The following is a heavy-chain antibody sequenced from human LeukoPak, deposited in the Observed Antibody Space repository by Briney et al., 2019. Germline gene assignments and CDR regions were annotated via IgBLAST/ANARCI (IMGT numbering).Heavy chain of an antibody. V-gene: IGHV1-58*02. CDR2: IVVGSGNT. CDR1: GFTFTSSA. CDR3: AADLRVVGASFDY. D-gene: IGHD1-26*01. Sequence: SVKVSCKASGFTFTSSAMPWVRQARGQRLEWIGWIVVGSGNTNYAQKFQERVTITRDMSKSTAYMELSSLRSEDTAVYYCAADLRVVGASFDYWGQGTLVTVSS. J-gene: IGHJ4*02.